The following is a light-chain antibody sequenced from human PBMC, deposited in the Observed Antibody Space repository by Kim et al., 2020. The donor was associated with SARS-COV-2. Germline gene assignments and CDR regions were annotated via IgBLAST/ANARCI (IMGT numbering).Light chain of an antibody. Sequence: DIQMTQSPSSLSASVGDRVTITCRTSQIINSYLNWYQQKPGKAPKLLIYAASSLRNGVPRRFSGSGSGTDFTLTISSLQPDDFATYYCQHGFSAPFSFGQGTKLEI. CDR1: QIINSY. V-gene: IGKV1-39*01. CDR3: QHGFSAPFS. J-gene: IGKJ2*01. CDR2: AAS.